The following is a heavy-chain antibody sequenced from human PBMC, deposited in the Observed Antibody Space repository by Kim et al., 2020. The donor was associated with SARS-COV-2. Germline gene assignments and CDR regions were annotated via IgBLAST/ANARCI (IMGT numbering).Heavy chain of an antibody. D-gene: IGHD5-12*01. V-gene: IGHV4-34*01. CDR1: GASFRNYY. CDR3: AWSQDIAEAAY. CDR2: IHPSGST. J-gene: IGHJ4*02. Sequence: SETLSLTCPVYGASFRNYYSSWFRQPPGKGLEWIGEIHPSGSTSYNPSLQTGVTISIDSSKDDLSLNLTSVTAADTAVYFFAWSQDIAEAAYCGEGALVT.